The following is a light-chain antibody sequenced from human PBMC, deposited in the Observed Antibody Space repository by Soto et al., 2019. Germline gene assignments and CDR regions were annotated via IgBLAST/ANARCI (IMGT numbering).Light chain of an antibody. CDR1: QSVSSN. CDR3: QQYNNWPPTIT. J-gene: IGKJ5*01. Sequence: EIVMAQSPATLSVSPGERATPSRRARQSVSSNLAWYQQKPGQAPRLLIYGASTRATGIPARFSGSGSGTEFTLTISSLQSEDFVVYYCQQYNNWPPTITFGQGTRLEIK. V-gene: IGKV3-15*01. CDR2: GAS.